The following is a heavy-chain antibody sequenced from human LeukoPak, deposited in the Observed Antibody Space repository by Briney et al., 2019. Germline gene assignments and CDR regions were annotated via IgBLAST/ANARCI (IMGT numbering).Heavy chain of an antibody. D-gene: IGHD3-22*01. CDR2: IYYSGST. CDR3: ARGPLLHYYDSSGYYPAPEY. CDR1: GGSISSYY. V-gene: IGHV4-59*01. Sequence: PSETLSLTCTVSGGSISSYYWSWIRQPPGKGLEWIGYIYYSGSTNYNPSLKSRVTISVDTSKNQFSLKLSSVTAADTAVYYCARGPLLHYYDSSGYYPAPEYWGQGTLVTVSS. J-gene: IGHJ4*02.